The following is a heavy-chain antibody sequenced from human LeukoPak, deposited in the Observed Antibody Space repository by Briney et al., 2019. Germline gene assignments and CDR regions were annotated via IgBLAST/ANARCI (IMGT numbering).Heavy chain of an antibody. CDR2: IWYDGSEE. V-gene: IGHV3-33*01. Sequence: PGGSLRLSCAASGFTFGSHGMHWVRQAPGKGLEWVAVIWYDGSEEYYADSVKGRFTISRDNSKNTLYLQMNSLRAEDTALYYCARDLSYGSGSPGGQGTMVTVSS. J-gene: IGHJ3*01. D-gene: IGHD3-10*01. CDR1: GFTFGSHG. CDR3: ARDLSYGSGSP.